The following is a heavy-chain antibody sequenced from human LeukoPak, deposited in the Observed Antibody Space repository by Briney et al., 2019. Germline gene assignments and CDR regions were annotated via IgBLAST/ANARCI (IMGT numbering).Heavy chain of an antibody. D-gene: IGHD6-13*01. V-gene: IGHV1-8*01. CDR2: MTPNSGNT. J-gene: IGHJ4*02. Sequence: ASVKVSCKASGYTFTSYDINWVRQATGQGLEWMGWMTPNSGNTGYAQRFQGRVTMTRNTSISTAYMELRSLRSDDTAVYYCARDNSSSTRENWGQGTQVTVSS. CDR3: ARDNSSSTREN. CDR1: GYTFTSYD.